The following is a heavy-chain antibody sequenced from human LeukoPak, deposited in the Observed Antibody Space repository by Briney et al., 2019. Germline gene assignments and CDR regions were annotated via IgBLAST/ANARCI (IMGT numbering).Heavy chain of an antibody. CDR3: TRRPYSSSWYYFDY. J-gene: IGHJ4*02. CDR2: ISSSDSML. V-gene: IGHV3-11*04. CDR1: GFTFSDYY. Sequence: GGSLRLSCTVSGFTFSDYYMSWVRQAPGKGLEWVSYISSSDSMLHYADSVEGRFTISRDNAKNSLYLQMSSLRVEDTAVYYCTRRPYSSSWYYFDYWGQGTLVTVSS. D-gene: IGHD6-13*01.